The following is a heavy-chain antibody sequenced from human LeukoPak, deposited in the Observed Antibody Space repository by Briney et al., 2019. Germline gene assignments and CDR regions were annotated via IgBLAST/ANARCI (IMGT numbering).Heavy chain of an antibody. CDR2: ISDSGGST. D-gene: IGHD2-15*01. CDR1: GFMFSSYG. V-gene: IGHV3-23*01. CDR3: AKPPVRYCSGGSCALVNY. J-gene: IGHJ4*02. Sequence: GGSLRLSCAASGFMFSSYGMSWVRQAPGKGLEWVSAISDSGGSTYYADSVKGRFTISRDNSKNTLYLQMNSLRAEDTAVYYCAKPPVRYCSGGSCALVNYWGQGTLVTVSS.